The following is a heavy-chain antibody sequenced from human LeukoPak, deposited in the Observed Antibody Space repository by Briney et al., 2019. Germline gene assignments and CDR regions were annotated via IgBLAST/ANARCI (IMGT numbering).Heavy chain of an antibody. CDR3: ARVGYCSSTSCSEFDY. CDR2: IKQDGSEK. D-gene: IGHD2-2*01. J-gene: IGHJ4*02. Sequence: GGSLRLSCAASGFTFSSYWMSWVRQAPGKGLEWVASIKQDGSEKYYVDSVKGRLTISRDNAKNSLYLQMNSLRAEDTAVYYCARVGYCSSTSCSEFDYWGQGTLVTVSS. CDR1: GFTFSSYW. V-gene: IGHV3-7*01.